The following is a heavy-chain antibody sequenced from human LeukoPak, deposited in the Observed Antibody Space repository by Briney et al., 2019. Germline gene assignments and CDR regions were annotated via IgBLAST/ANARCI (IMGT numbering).Heavy chain of an antibody. J-gene: IGHJ4*02. D-gene: IGHD3-10*01. CDR2: IISIFGTA. CDR3: ASQSMVRGVRSGYYFDY. V-gene: IGHV1-69*13. CDR1: GGTFSSYA. Sequence: PRASVKVSCKASGGTFSSYAISWVRQAPGQGLEWMGGIISIFGTANYAQKFQGRVTITADESTSTAYMELSSLRSEDTAVYYCASQSMVRGVRSGYYFDYWGQGTLVTVSS.